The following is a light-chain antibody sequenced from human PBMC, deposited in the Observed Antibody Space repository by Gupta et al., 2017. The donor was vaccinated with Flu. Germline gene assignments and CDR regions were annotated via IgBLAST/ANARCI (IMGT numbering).Light chain of an antibody. CDR3: QQSYSTPRT. Sequence: PASLSASVGDRVTITCRASNSIGSYLTWYQQKPGKAPKLLIYDASSLKSGVPSRFSGSGSGTDFTLTISRPQPEDFATYYCQQSYSTPRTFGQGTKVEIK. CDR2: DAS. V-gene: IGKV1-39*01. J-gene: IGKJ1*01. CDR1: NSIGSY.